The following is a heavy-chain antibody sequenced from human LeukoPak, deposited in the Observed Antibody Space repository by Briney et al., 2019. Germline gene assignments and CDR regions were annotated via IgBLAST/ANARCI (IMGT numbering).Heavy chain of an antibody. D-gene: IGHD2-21*01. CDR2: LSSSSSYI. Sequence: PGGSLRLSCAASGFTFSSYSMNWVRQAPGKGLEWVSSLSSSSSYIYYADSVKGRFTISRDNAKNSLYLQMNSLRAEDTAVYYCARFIVVVIAPEYMDVWGKGTTVTVSS. CDR3: ARFIVVVIAPEYMDV. V-gene: IGHV3-21*01. J-gene: IGHJ6*03. CDR1: GFTFSSYS.